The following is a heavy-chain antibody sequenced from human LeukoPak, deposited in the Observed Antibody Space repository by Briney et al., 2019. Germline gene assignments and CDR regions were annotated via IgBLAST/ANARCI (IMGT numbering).Heavy chain of an antibody. CDR2: ISGRTGGT. J-gene: IGHJ4*02. CDR1: GFTFNTNA. D-gene: IGHD5-12*01. V-gene: IGHV3-23*01. Sequence: GGSLRLSCAASGFTFNTNAMSWVRQAPGKGLEWVSAISGRTGGTYYADSVKGRFTISRDNSKSTLYLQMDGLRAEDTAVYYCAKCGNSGCHLIDYWGQGTLVTVSS. CDR3: AKCGNSGCHLIDY.